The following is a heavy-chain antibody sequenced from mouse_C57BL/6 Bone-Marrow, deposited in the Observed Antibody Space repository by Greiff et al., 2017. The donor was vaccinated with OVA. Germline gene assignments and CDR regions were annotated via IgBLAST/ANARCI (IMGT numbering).Heavy chain of an antibody. Sequence: EVQRVESGEGLVKPGGSLKLSCAASGFTFSSYAMSWVRQTPEKRLEWVAYISSGGDYIYYADTVKGRFTISRDNARNTLYLQMSSLKSEDTAMYYCTREVYGSSSAYWGQGTLVTVSA. CDR2: ISSGGDYI. D-gene: IGHD1-1*01. J-gene: IGHJ3*01. CDR3: TREVYGSSSAY. CDR1: GFTFSSYA. V-gene: IGHV5-9-1*02.